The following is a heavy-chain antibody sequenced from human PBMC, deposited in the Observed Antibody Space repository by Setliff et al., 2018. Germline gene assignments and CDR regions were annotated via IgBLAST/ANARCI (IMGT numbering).Heavy chain of an antibody. CDR2: MNPNSGNI. Sequence: GASVKVSCKASGYTVTSYDINWVRQATGQGLEWMGWMNPNSGNICYAQKFQGRVTMTRNTSISTAYMELSSLRSEDTAVYYCARRLISGGSIGPWGQGTLVTVSS. J-gene: IGHJ5*02. V-gene: IGHV1-8*01. CDR1: GYTVTSYD. CDR3: ARRLISGGSIGP. D-gene: IGHD2-15*01.